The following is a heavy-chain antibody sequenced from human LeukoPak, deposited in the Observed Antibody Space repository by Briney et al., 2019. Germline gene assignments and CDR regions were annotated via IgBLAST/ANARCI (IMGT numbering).Heavy chain of an antibody. J-gene: IGHJ3*02. V-gene: IGHV4-30-4*01. CDR3: ARDSKGAFDI. Sequence: SETLSLTCTVSGGSISSGDYCWSWIRQPPGKGLEWIGYIYYSGSTYYNPSLKSRVTISVDTSKNQFSLKLSSVTAADTAVYYCARDSKGAFDIWGQGTMVTVSS. CDR1: GGSISSGDYC. CDR2: IYYSGST.